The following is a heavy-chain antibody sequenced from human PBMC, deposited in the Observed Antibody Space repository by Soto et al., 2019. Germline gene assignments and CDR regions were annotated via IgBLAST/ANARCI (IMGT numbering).Heavy chain of an antibody. CDR2: INHSGST. D-gene: IGHD6-19*01. J-gene: IGHJ5*02. Sequence: SETLSLTCAVYGGSFSGYYWSWIRQPPGKGLEWIGEINHSGSTNYNPSLKSRVTISVDTSKNQFSLKLSSVTAADTAVYYCARGVTRGSGWYRYNWFDPWGQGTLVTVSS. CDR1: GGSFSGYY. CDR3: ARGVTRGSGWYRYNWFDP. V-gene: IGHV4-34*01.